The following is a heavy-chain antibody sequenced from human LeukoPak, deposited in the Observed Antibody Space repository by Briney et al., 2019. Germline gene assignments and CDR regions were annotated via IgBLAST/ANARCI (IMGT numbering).Heavy chain of an antibody. CDR2: IYPGDSDT. CDR3: ARLGGSGSYTAYYFDY. Sequence: GESLKISCKGSGYSFTSYWIGWARQMPGKGLEWMGIIYPGDSDTRYSPSFQGQVTISADKSISTAYLQWSSLKASDTAMYYCARLGGSGSYTAYYFDYWGQGTLVTVSS. D-gene: IGHD3-10*01. J-gene: IGHJ4*02. CDR1: GYSFTSYW. V-gene: IGHV5-51*01.